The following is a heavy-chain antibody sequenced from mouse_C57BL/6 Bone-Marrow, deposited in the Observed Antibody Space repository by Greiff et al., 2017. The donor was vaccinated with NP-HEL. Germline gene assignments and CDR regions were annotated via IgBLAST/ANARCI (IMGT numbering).Heavy chain of an antibody. CDR2: IDPSDSYT. D-gene: IGHD2-4*01. Sequence: QVHVKQSGAELVKPGASVKLSCKASGYTFTSYWMQWVKQRPGQGLEWIGEIDPSDSYTNYNQKFKGKATLTVDTSSSTAYMQLSSLTSEDSAVYYCARGDYDYDVAWYFDVWGTGTTVTVSS. CDR1: GYTFTSYW. J-gene: IGHJ1*03. V-gene: IGHV1-50*01. CDR3: ARGDYDYDVAWYFDV.